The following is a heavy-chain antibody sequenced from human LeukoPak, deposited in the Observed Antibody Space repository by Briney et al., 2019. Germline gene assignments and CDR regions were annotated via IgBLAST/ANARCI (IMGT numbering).Heavy chain of an antibody. V-gene: IGHV3-23*01. Sequence: HPGGSLRLSCTASGFSFSSYAMSWVRRAPGKGLEWVSAISGNGGTTYYAASVKGRFTISRDNSKNTLYLQMNSLRAEDTAVYYCAKVYYYGSGSYFNYWGQGTLVTVSS. CDR1: GFSFSSYA. J-gene: IGHJ4*02. CDR3: AKVYYYGSGSYFNY. D-gene: IGHD3-10*01. CDR2: ISGNGGTT.